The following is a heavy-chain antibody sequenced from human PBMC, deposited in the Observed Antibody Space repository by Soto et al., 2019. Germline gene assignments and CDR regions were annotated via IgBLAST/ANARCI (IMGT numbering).Heavy chain of an antibody. J-gene: IGHJ4*02. CDR1: GGIFSTYA. Sequence: GASVKVSCKASGGIFSTYAISWLRQAPGQGLEWMGGIIPLFGTPNYAQRFQGRVTITADESTSTAYMELSSLRSDDTAVYYCARDGRPRWLRFGGTTFDYWGQGTLVTVSS. CDR3: ARDGRPRWLRFGGTTFDY. CDR2: IIPLFGTP. V-gene: IGHV1-69*13. D-gene: IGHD5-12*01.